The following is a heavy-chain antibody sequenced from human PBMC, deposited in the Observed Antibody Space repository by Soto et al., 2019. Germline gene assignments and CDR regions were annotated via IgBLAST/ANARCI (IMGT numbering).Heavy chain of an antibody. V-gene: IGHV3-13*01. J-gene: IGHJ5*02. Sequence: EVQLVESGGGLVQPGGSLRLSCAASGFTFSSHDMHWVRQVTGKGREWVSGIDSAGDAKYPASVKGRFTISRENAKNSLHLQMNSLRAGDTAVYYCARGGIWGVSWNWFDTWGQGTLVTVSS. CDR2: IDSAGDA. CDR3: ARGGIWGVSWNWFDT. CDR1: GFTFSSHD. D-gene: IGHD3-10*01.